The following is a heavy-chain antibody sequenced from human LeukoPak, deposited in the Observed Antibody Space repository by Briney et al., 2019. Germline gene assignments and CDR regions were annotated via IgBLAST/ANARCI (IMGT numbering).Heavy chain of an antibody. CDR3: ARQWGRLGFDY. J-gene: IGHJ4*02. V-gene: IGHV4-61*02. D-gene: IGHD2-8*01. Sequence: SETLSLTCSVSGGSISSGSYYWSWIRQPAGKGLEWIGRIYTTEKTNYNPSLKSRVTISVDTSKNQFSLKLSSVTAADTAVYYCARQWGRLGFDYWGQGTLVTVSS. CDR1: GGSISSGSYY. CDR2: IYTTEKT.